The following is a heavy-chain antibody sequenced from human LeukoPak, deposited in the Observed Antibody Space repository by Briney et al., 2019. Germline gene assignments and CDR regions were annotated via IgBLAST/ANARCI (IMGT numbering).Heavy chain of an antibody. CDR3: AKDGEQWLVQEVGYFDY. D-gene: IGHD6-19*01. Sequence: PGGSLRLSCAASGFTFSSYGMHWVRQAPGKGLEWVAFIRYDGSNKYYADSVKGRFTISRDNSKNTLYLQMNSLRAGDTAVYYCAKDGEQWLVQEVGYFDYWGQGTLVTVSS. J-gene: IGHJ4*02. CDR1: GFTFSSYG. CDR2: IRYDGSNK. V-gene: IGHV3-30*02.